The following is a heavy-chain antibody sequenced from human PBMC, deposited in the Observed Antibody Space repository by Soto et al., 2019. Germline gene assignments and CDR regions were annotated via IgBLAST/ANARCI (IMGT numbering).Heavy chain of an antibody. CDR2: ISAYNGNT. V-gene: IGHV1-18*01. Sequence: ASVKVSCKASGYTFTSYGISWVRQAPGQGLEWMGWISAYNGNTNYAQKLQGRVTMTTDTSTSTAYMELRSLRSDDTAVYYCARDPRYSSGWPPYYYYYGMDVWGQGTTVTVSS. CDR3: ARDPRYSSGWPPYYYYYGMDV. J-gene: IGHJ6*02. CDR1: GYTFTSYG. D-gene: IGHD6-19*01.